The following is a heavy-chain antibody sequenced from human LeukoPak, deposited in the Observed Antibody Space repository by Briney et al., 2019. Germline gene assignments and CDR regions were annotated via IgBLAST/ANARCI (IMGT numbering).Heavy chain of an antibody. V-gene: IGHV3-23*01. D-gene: IGHD2-15*01. J-gene: IGHJ3*02. CDR1: GFTFSSYG. Sequence: GGSLRLSCAASGFTFSSYGMSWVRQAPGKGLEWVSAISGSGGSTYYADSVKGRFTISRDNSRNTLYLQMNSLRAEDTAVYYCAKGFVVVVSATQSAAFDIWGRGTMVTVSS. CDR2: ISGSGGST. CDR3: AKGFVVVVSATQSAAFDI.